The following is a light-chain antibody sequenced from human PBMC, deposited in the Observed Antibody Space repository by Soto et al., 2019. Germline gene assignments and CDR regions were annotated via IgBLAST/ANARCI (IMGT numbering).Light chain of an antibody. CDR2: DTS. CDR1: TGAVTSGHL. V-gene: IGLV7-46*01. J-gene: IGLJ2*01. Sequence: QAVVTQEPSLNVSPGGTVTLTCGSSTGAVTSGHLPYWFQQKPGQGLTTLIYDTSDKQTWTPARFPGSLLGGKAALTLSGAQPEDEAEYYCMLSLGGGWVFGGGTKLTVL. CDR3: MLSLGGGWV.